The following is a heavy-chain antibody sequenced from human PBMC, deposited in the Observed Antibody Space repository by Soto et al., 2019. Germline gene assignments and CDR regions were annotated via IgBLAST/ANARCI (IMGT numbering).Heavy chain of an antibody. V-gene: IGHV1-2*02. CDR3: ARRDSSGSFDY. CDR1: GYTFIYYY. CDR2: INPKSGGT. D-gene: IGHD5-18*01. Sequence: ASVKVSSKTSGYTFIYYYIHWVRLAPGHGPEGMGWINPKSGGTSHAQKFQGRVTMTRDTSTSTVYMELSRLTSDDRAVYYCARRDSSGSFDYWGQGTSVTVSS. J-gene: IGHJ4*02.